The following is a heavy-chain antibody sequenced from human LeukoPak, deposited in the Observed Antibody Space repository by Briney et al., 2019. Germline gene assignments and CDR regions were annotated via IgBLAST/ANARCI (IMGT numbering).Heavy chain of an antibody. CDR1: DASVSSDNYY. V-gene: IGHV4-39*07. J-gene: IGHJ6*02. CDR3: ARGQRASSGYYYYYYGMDV. CDR2: INHSGST. D-gene: IGHD3-22*01. Sequence: PSETLSLTCTVSDASVSSDNYYWSWIRQPPGKGLEWIGEINHSGSTNYNPSLKSRVTISVDTSKNQFSLKLSSVTAADTAVYYCARGQRASSGYYYYYYGMDVWGQGTTVTVSS.